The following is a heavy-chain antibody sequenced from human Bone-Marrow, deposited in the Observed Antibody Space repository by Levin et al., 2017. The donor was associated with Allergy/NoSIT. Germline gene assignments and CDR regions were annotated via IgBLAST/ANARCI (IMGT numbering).Heavy chain of an antibody. Sequence: GGSLRLSCAASGFIASSDSMSWVRQGPGRGLEWVSVIYAVGTTHYADSVKGRFTISRDHSQNTLYLQMNSLRIEDTAMYYCAKGGGLAAYWGQGALVTVSS. CDR2: IYAVGTT. V-gene: IGHV3-66*01. CDR3: AKGGGLAAY. D-gene: IGHD3-10*01. CDR1: GFIASSDS. J-gene: IGHJ4*02.